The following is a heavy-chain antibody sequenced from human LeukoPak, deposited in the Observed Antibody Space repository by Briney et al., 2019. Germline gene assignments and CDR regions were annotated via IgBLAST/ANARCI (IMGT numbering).Heavy chain of an antibody. CDR3: AREDDAFDI. Sequence: QSGRSLRLSCEASGFSFRNYAMHWVRQAPGKGLVCVATISYDGSNKYYGDSVKGRFTISRDNSRNTLYLQMNSLRAEDTAVYYCAREDDAFDIWGQGTMVTVSS. CDR2: ISYDGSNK. V-gene: IGHV3-30*04. J-gene: IGHJ3*02. CDR1: GFSFRNYA.